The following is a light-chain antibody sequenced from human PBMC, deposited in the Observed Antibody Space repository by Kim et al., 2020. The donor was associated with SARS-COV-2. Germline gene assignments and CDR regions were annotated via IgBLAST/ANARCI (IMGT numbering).Light chain of an antibody. CDR3: QSYDSGLSGSL. CDR2: GNN. Sequence: QRVTFSCTGSSSNIGAGYDVPWYQQLPGMAPKLLIYGNNNRPSGVPDRFSGSKSGTSASLAITGLQAEDEADYYCQSYDSGLSGSLFGGGTQLTVL. V-gene: IGLV1-40*01. J-gene: IGLJ3*02. CDR1: SSNIGAGYD.